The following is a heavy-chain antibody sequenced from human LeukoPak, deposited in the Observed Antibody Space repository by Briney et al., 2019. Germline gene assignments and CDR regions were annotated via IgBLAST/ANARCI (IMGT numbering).Heavy chain of an antibody. D-gene: IGHD3-10*01. V-gene: IGHV4-59*01. CDR1: GGSIGSYY. CDR2: IYYRGST. J-gene: IGHJ3*02. CDR3: ARVVEELLWFGELLGAFDI. Sequence: SETLSLTCTVSGGSIGSYYWSWIRQPPGKGLEWIGYIYYRGSTNYNPSLKSRVTISVDTSKNQFSLKLSSVTAADTAVYYCARVVEELLWFGELLGAFDIWGQGTMVTVSS.